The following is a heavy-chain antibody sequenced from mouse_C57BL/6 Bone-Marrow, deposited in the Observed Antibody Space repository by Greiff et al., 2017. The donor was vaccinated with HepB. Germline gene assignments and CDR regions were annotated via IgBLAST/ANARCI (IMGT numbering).Heavy chain of an antibody. V-gene: IGHV1-72*01. D-gene: IGHD2-4*01. CDR2: IDPNSGGT. CDR1: GYTFTSYW. CDR3: ARRRDDYDRGDYSMDY. J-gene: IGHJ4*01. Sequence: QVQLQQPGAELVKPGASVKLSCKASGYTFTSYWMHWVKQRPGRGLEWIGRIDPNSGGTKYNEKFKSKATLTVDKPSSTAYMQLSSLTSEDSAVYYLARRRDDYDRGDYSMDYWGQGTSVTVSS.